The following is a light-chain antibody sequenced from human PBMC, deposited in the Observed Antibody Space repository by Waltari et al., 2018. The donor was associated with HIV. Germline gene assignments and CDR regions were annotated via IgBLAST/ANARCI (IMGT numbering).Light chain of an antibody. CDR3: SSYAGINPVI. V-gene: IGLV2-8*01. Sequence: QSALPQPPSASGSLGQSVTISCPGSSRDVGRYDYVSWYQQHPGNAPKLLIFEVNKRPSGVPDRFSGSKSGNTASLTVSGLQAEDEAEYSCSSYAGINPVIFGGGTTLTVL. CDR1: SRDVGRYDY. CDR2: EVN. J-gene: IGLJ2*01.